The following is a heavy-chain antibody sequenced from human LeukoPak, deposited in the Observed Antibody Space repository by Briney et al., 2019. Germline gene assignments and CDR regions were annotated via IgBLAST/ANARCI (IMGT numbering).Heavy chain of an antibody. Sequence: PSETLSLTCTVSGGSLWSFYWSWVRQPPGKGLEWIGEIYHSGSTNYNPSLKSRVTISVDKSKNQFSLKLSSVTAADTAVYYCARDTRGDGYKFDYWGQGTLVTVSS. CDR2: IYHSGST. CDR1: GGSLWSFYW. D-gene: IGHD5-24*01. CDR3: ARDTRGDGYKFDY. V-gene: IGHV4-59*12. J-gene: IGHJ4*02.